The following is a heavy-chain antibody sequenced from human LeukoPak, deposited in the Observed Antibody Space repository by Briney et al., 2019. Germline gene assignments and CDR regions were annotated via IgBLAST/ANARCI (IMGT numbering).Heavy chain of an antibody. CDR2: IIPIFGTA. J-gene: IGHJ4*02. CDR1: GGTFISYA. Sequence: GASVNVSCKAFGGTFISYAISWVRQAPGQGLEWMGGIIPIFGTANYAQKFQGRVTITADESTSTAYMELSSLRSEDTAVYYCARQYSYGSYYFDYWGQGTLVTVSS. V-gene: IGHV1-69*13. D-gene: IGHD5-18*01. CDR3: ARQYSYGSYYFDY.